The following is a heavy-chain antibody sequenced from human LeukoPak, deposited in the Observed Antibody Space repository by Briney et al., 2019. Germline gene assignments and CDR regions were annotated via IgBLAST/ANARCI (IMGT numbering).Heavy chain of an antibody. D-gene: IGHD5-24*01. V-gene: IGHV3-74*03. CDR1: GFMFSNFW. CDR2: TNNDGTTK. Sequence: GGSLRLSCAASGFMFSNFWMHWVRQAPGKGLEWVSFTNNDGTTKEYADSVKGRFTISRDNTRNTVDLQMNGLSAEDTAVYYCARGDGGSDYWGQGSLVTVSS. J-gene: IGHJ4*02. CDR3: ARGDGGSDY.